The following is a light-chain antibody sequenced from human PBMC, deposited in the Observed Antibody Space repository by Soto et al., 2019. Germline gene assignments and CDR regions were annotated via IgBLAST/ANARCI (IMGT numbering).Light chain of an antibody. V-gene: IGKV3-15*01. CDR1: QSVSSD. CDR2: GAS. J-gene: IGKJ4*01. CDR3: QPPCSAAVP. Sequence: NLSCRASQSVSSDLAWYQQKPGQAPRLLFYGASTRATGVPARFSDSGYGTDYTLGLSSLHPGDSALHYYQPPCSAAVPFGRGTKVDIK.